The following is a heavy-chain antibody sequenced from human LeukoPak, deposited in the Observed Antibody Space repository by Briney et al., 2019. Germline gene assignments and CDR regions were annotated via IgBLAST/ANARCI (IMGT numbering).Heavy chain of an antibody. CDR2: INPNSGGT. Sequence: ASVKVSCKASGYTFTGYYMHWVRQAPGQGLEWMGWINPNSGGTNYAQKFQGRVTMTRDTSISTAYMELSRLRSDDTAVYYCARVRMAAAGGGHYGMDVWGQGTTVTVSS. CDR1: GYTFTGYY. V-gene: IGHV1-2*02. J-gene: IGHJ6*02. D-gene: IGHD6-13*01. CDR3: ARVRMAAAGGGHYGMDV.